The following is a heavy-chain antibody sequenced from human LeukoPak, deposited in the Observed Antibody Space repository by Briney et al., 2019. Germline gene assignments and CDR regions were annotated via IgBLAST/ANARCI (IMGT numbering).Heavy chain of an antibody. Sequence: GGSLRLYCAASGFTFSSYSMNWVRQAPGKGLEWVSSISSSSSYIYYADSVKGRFTISRDNAKNSLYLQMNSLRAEDTAVYYCARWVTMVWGVNEGDYWGQGTLVTVSS. CDR2: ISSSSSYI. D-gene: IGHD3-10*01. CDR1: GFTFSSYS. V-gene: IGHV3-21*01. J-gene: IGHJ4*02. CDR3: ARWVTMVWGVNEGDY.